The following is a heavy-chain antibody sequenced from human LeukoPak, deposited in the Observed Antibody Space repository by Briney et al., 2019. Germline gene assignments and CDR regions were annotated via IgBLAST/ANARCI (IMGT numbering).Heavy chain of an antibody. CDR3: ARDGGSWSGPETFDY. CDR1: GGSISSYY. CDR2: IYTSGST. Sequence: SETLSLTCTVSGGSISSYYWSWIRQPPGKGLEWIGYIYTSGSTNYNPSLKSRVTMSVDTSKNQFSLKLSSVTAADTAVYYCARDGGSWSGPETFDYWGQGTLVTVSS. D-gene: IGHD3-3*01. V-gene: IGHV4-4*09. J-gene: IGHJ4*02.